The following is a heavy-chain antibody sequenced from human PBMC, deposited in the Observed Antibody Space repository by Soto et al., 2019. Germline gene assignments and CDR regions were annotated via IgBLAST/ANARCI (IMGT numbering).Heavy chain of an antibody. J-gene: IGHJ6*02. Sequence: EVQLVESGGGLVKPGGSLRLSCAVSGFIFSDFTMNWVRQAPGKGLEWVASIGSSGGNSFYADSVKGRFIISRDNAKKSLDLQINSLRAEDTAVYYCAREKRHNSLGGRFGMDVWGQGTTVTLS. V-gene: IGHV3-21*01. CDR3: AREKRHNSLGGRFGMDV. CDR2: IGSSGGNS. D-gene: IGHD1-1*01. CDR1: GFIFSDFT.